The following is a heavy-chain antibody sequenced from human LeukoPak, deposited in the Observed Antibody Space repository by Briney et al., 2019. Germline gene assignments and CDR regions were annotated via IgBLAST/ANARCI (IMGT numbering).Heavy chain of an antibody. CDR1: GGSIISYY. CDR3: ASRSGWLASNDAFDI. V-gene: IGHV4-59*08. J-gene: IGHJ3*02. D-gene: IGHD6-19*01. Sequence: SEPLSLPCPVSGGSIISYYWSWIRRPPGKGLEWIGYIYYSGSTNYNPSLKSRVTISVDTSKNQFSLKLSSVTAADTAVYYCASRSGWLASNDAFDIWGQGTMVTVSS. CDR2: IYYSGST.